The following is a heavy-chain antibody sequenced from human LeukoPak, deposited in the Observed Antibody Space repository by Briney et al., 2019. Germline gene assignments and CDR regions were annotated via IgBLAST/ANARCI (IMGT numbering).Heavy chain of an antibody. CDR1: GYTFTCYY. J-gene: IGHJ5*02. V-gene: IGHV1-2*02. D-gene: IGHD2-2*02. Sequence: ASVKVSCKASGYTFTCYYMHWVRQAPGQGLEWMGWINPNSGGTNYAQKFQGRVTMTRDTSISTAYMERSRLRSDDTAVYYCARGYCSSTSCYIEFWFDPWGQGTLVTVSS. CDR3: ARGYCSSTSCYIEFWFDP. CDR2: INPNSGGT.